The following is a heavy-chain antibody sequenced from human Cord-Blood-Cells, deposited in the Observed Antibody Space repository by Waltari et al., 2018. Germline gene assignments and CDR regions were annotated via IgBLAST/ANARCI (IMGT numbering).Heavy chain of an antibody. V-gene: IGHV1-8*01. J-gene: IGHJ6*02. D-gene: IGHD6-13*01. Sequence: QVQLVQSGAEVKKPGASVKVSCKASGYTFTSYDINWVRQATGQGLEWMGWMNPNSGNTGYAQKFQGRVTMTRNTSISTAYMELSSLRSEDTAGYYCARGSISSSWYYYYYYGMDVWGQGTTVTVSS. CDR2: MNPNSGNT. CDR1: GYTFTSYD. CDR3: ARGSISSSWYYYYYYGMDV.